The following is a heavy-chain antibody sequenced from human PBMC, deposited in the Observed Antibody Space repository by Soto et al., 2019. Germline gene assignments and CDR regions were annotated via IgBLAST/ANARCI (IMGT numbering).Heavy chain of an antibody. J-gene: IGHJ4*02. CDR3: ARDPAYDSSGYPTPYFDY. Sequence: PGGSLRLSCAASGFTFSSYAMHWVRQAPGKGLEWVAVISYDGSNKYYADSVKGRFTISRDNSKNTLYLQMNSLRAEDTAVYYCARDPAYDSSGYPTPYFDYWGQGTLVTVSS. CDR2: ISYDGSNK. CDR1: GFTFSSYA. D-gene: IGHD3-22*01. V-gene: IGHV3-30-3*01.